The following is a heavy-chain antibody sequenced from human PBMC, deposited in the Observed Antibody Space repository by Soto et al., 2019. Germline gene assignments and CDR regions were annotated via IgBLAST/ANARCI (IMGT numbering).Heavy chain of an antibody. CDR2: INTYNGNI. Sequence: QVQLVQSGAEVKKPGASVRVSCEVSGYTFTSYGISWVRQAPGQGLEWMGWINTYNGNINYAQRLQGRATMTTDTSTGTAYMELRSLRSDDTALYYCARERGGYKHFDYWGQGTLVTVSS. CDR3: ARERGGYKHFDY. V-gene: IGHV1-18*01. D-gene: IGHD1-26*01. J-gene: IGHJ4*02. CDR1: GYTFTSYG.